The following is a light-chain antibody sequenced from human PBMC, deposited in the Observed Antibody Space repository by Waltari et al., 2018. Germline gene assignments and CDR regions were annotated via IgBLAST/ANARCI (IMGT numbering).Light chain of an antibody. V-gene: IGKV1-5*03. J-gene: IGKJ1*01. CDR3: QQYATYPRT. CDR2: GAS. Sequence: DIQMSQSPSPLSASVGDRVTLTCRASRSFSTGLAWYQQKPGKAPKLLIYGASTLEIGVPSRFSGSGSGKDFSLTISSLQPDDFATYYCQQYATYPRTFGQGTNVEVK. CDR1: RSFSTG.